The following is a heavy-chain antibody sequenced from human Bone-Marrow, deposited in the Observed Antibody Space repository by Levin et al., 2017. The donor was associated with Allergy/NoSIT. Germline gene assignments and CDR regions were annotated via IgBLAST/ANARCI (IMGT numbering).Heavy chain of an antibody. CDR2: INPDGSTT. CDR1: FFPFLLSF. CDR3: ARDLAGSPDY. D-gene: IGHD1-26*01. V-gene: IGHV3-74*01. Sequence: QPGVSLLLSFSPSFFPFLLSFLPFFLPSPFPFLVFVSLINPDGSTTTYADSVKGRFTISRDNAKNTVYLQMNSLRAEDTAVYYCARDLAGSPDYWGQGTLVTVSS. J-gene: IGHJ4*02.